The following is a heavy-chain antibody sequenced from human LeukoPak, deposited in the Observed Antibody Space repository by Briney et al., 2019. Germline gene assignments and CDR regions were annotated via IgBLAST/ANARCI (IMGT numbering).Heavy chain of an antibody. Sequence: PSETLSLTCADYGGSFSGYYWSWIRQPPGKGLEWIGEINHSGSTNYNPSLKSRVTISVDTSKNQFSLKLSSVTAADTAVYYCARGRRSDLVAKAPTTVTTFDYWGQGTLVTVSS. CDR3: ARGRRSDLVAKAPTTVTTFDY. CDR2: INHSGST. J-gene: IGHJ4*02. V-gene: IGHV4-34*01. CDR1: GGSFSGYY. D-gene: IGHD4-17*01.